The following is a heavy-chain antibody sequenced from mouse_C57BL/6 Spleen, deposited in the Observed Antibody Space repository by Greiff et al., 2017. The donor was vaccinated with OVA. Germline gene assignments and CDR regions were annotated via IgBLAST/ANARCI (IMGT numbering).Heavy chain of an antibody. CDR3: ARGTWLLRNSSFAY. J-gene: IGHJ3*01. V-gene: IGHV1-15*01. CDR1: GYTFTDYE. CDR2: IDPETGGT. D-gene: IGHD2-3*01. Sequence: QVQLQQSGAELVRPGASVTLSCKASGYTFTDYEMDWVKQTPVHGLEWIGAIDPETGGTTYNQKFKGKATLTADKSSSTAYMELRSLTSEDSAVYYCARGTWLLRNSSFAYWGQGTLVTVSA.